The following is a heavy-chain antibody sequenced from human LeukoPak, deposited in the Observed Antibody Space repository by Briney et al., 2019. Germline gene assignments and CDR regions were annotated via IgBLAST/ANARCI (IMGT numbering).Heavy chain of an antibody. Sequence: SVKVSCKASGGTLSSYAISWVRQAPGQGLEWMGGIIPIFGTANYAQKFQGRITITADESTSTAYMELSSLRSDDTAVYYCARGYDSSGYLGYWGQGTLVTVSS. V-gene: IGHV1-69*01. CDR3: ARGYDSSGYLGY. D-gene: IGHD3-22*01. CDR2: IIPIFGTA. J-gene: IGHJ4*02. CDR1: GGTLSSYA.